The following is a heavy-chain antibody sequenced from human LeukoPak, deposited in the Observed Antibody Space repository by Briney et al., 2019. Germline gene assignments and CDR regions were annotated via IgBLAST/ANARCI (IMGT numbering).Heavy chain of an antibody. CDR2: ISSSGGHT. CDR1: GFTFNDYY. Sequence: GASLRLSCAASGFTFNDYYMSWIRQAREKGLEWASFISSSGGHTNYADSVKGRFTISRDNAKNSLYLQMNSLRAEDTAVYYCARNPGPGTLDNWGQGTLVTVSS. D-gene: IGHD6-13*01. J-gene: IGHJ4*02. V-gene: IGHV3-11*06. CDR3: ARNPGPGTLDN.